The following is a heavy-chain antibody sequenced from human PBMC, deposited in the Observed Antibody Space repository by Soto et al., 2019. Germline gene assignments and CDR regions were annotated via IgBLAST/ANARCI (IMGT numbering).Heavy chain of an antibody. CDR2: IIPILGIA. D-gene: IGHD3-16*02. CDR3: ARDPIMITFGGVIAVNWFDP. Sequence: SVKVSCKASGGTFSSYTISWVRQAPGQGLEWMGRIIPILGIANYAQKFQGRVTITADKSTSTAYMELSSLRSEDTAVYYCARDPIMITFGGVIAVNWFDPWGQGTLVTVSS. J-gene: IGHJ5*02. V-gene: IGHV1-69*04. CDR1: GGTFSSYT.